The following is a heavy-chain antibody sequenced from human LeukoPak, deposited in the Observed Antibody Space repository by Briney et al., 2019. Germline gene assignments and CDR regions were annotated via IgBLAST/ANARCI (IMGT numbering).Heavy chain of an antibody. V-gene: IGHV3-21*01. D-gene: IGHD3-3*01. CDR1: GFTFSSYS. CDR3: ARDGNQVKATYYDFWSGYYTGDAFDI. J-gene: IGHJ3*02. CDR2: ISSSSSYI. Sequence: PGGSLRLSCAASGFTFSSYSMNWVRQAPGRGLEWVSSISSSSSYIYYADSVKGRFTISRDNAKNSLYLQMNSLRAEDTAVYYCARDGNQVKATYYDFWSGYYTGDAFDIWGQGTMVTVSS.